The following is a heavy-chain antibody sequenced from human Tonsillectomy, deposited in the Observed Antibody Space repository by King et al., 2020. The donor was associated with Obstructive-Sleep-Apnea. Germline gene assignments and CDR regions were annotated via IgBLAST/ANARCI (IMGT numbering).Heavy chain of an antibody. CDR2: FNPSGGST. D-gene: IGHD2-15*01. J-gene: IGHJ4*02. Sequence: VQLVESGAEVKKPGASVRLSCKASGYTFNSYYMHWVRQAPGQGPEWMGIFNPSGGSTNYAQKFLGRVTMTRDTSTSTVYMEMSSLRSEDTAVYYCARDQGVVGGTGGFDYWGQGTLVTVSS. CDR3: ARDQGVVGGTGGFDY. CDR1: GYTFNSYY. V-gene: IGHV1-46*02.